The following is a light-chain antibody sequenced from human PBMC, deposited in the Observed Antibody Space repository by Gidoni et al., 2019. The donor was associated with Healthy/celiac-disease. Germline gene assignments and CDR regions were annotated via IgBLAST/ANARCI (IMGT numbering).Light chain of an antibody. V-gene: IGKV3-15*01. CDR2: GAS. J-gene: IGKJ4*01. Sequence: EIVMTQSPATLSVSPGERATLSCMASQSVSSNFAWYQQKPGQAPMLLIYGASTRATGIPARLSGSGSGTEFTLTISSLQSEDFAVYYCQQYNNWPPLTFXGXTKVEIK. CDR1: QSVSSN. CDR3: QQYNNWPPLT.